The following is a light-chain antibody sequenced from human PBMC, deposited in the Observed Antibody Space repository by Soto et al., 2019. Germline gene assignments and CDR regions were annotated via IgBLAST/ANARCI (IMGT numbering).Light chain of an antibody. Sequence: DIVLTQSPGTLSSSPGERATLSCRASQSVSDNHLAWYQQKPGQAPRLLIYRASRRATDIPDRFSGSGSGTEFSLTISRLEPEDVAVYYCQQYGSSPRFTFGPGTKVDI. CDR3: QQYGSSPRFT. CDR1: QSVSDNH. CDR2: RAS. J-gene: IGKJ3*01. V-gene: IGKV3-20*01.